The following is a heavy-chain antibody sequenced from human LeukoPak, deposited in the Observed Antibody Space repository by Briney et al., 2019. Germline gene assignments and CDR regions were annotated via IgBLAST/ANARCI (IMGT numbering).Heavy chain of an antibody. D-gene: IGHD4-11*01. V-gene: IGHV1-69*13. CDR2: IIPIFGTA. Sequence: ASVKVSCQASGGTFSSYAISWVRQAPGQGLEWMGGIIPIFGTANYAQKFQGRVTITADESTSTAYMELSSLRSEDTAVYYCARSTPDYSAFDIWGQGTMVTVSS. CDR1: GGTFSSYA. CDR3: ARSTPDYSAFDI. J-gene: IGHJ3*02.